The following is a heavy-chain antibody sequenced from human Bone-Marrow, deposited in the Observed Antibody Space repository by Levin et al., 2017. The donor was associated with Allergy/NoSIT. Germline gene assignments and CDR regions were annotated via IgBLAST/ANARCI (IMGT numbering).Heavy chain of an antibody. CDR2: IGPTGDT. J-gene: IGHJ4*02. D-gene: IGHD2-21*02. CDR1: GFTFSDYA. Sequence: PGGSLRLSCEVSGFTFSDYAMQWFRQVTGRGLEWVSAIGPTGDTSYAGSVKGRFTISRENARNSLYLQMNSLRVGDTAVYYCARTAARPWAPPHYWGQGPLVTVSS. CDR3: ARTAARPWAPPHY. V-gene: IGHV3-13*01.